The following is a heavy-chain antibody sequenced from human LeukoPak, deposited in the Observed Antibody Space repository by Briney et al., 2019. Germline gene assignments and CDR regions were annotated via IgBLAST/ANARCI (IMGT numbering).Heavy chain of an antibody. D-gene: IGHD2-15*01. CDR1: GFTFDDYG. CDR2: INWNGGST. V-gene: IGHV3-20*01. Sequence: GGSLRLPCAASGFTFDDYGMSWVRQAPGKGLEWVSGINWNGGSTGYADSVKGRFTISRDNAKNSLYLQMNSLRAEDTALYHCARDLRRDIVVVVADDGFDPWGQGTLVTVSS. CDR3: ARDLRRDIVVVVADDGFDP. J-gene: IGHJ5*02.